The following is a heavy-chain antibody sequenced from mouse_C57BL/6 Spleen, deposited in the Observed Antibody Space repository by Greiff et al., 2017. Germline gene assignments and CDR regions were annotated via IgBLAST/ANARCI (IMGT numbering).Heavy chain of an antibody. CDR1: GFNFKDDY. CDR2: IDPENGDT. Sequence: EVQLQQSGAELVRPGASVKLSCTASGFNFKDDYMHWVKQRPEQGLEWIGWIDPENGDTEYATKFQGKATITADTSSNTASLQLRSLTSEDTAVYYCTTGRWTDIFAYWGQGTLVTVAA. D-gene: IGHD1-1*02. CDR3: TTGRWTDIFAY. V-gene: IGHV14-4*01. J-gene: IGHJ3*01.